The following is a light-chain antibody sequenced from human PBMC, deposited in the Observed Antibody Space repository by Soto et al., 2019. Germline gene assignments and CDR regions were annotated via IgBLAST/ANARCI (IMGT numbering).Light chain of an antibody. J-gene: IGLJ3*02. CDR1: SSDVGGYNY. Sequence: QSALTQPPSASGSPGQSVTISCTGTSSDVGGYNYVSWYQQHPGKAPKLMIYEVSKRPSGVPDRFSGSKSGNPASLTVSGLQAEYEADYYCSSYAGSNNLVFGGGTQLTVL. CDR2: EVS. CDR3: SSYAGSNNLV. V-gene: IGLV2-8*01.